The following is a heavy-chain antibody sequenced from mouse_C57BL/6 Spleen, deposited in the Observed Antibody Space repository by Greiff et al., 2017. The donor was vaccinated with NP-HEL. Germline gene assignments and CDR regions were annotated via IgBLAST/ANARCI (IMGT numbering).Heavy chain of an antibody. V-gene: IGHV1-82*01. D-gene: IGHD1-1*01. J-gene: IGHJ1*03. CDR2: IYPGDGDT. Sequence: VQLQQSGPELVKPGASVKISCKASGYAFSSSWMNWVKQRPGKGLEWIGRIYPGDGDTNYNGKFKGKATLTADKSSSTAYMQLSSLTSEDSAVYFCAKGITTVVAKGSYWYFDVWGTGTTVTVSS. CDR3: AKGITTVVAKGSYWYFDV. CDR1: GYAFSSSW.